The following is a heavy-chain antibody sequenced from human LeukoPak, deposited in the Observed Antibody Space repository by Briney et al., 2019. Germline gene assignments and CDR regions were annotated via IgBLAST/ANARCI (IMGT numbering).Heavy chain of an antibody. V-gene: IGHV3-23*01. Sequence: PGGSLRLSCAASGFNFSSYAMSWVRQAPGKGLEWVSAISGSGGSTYYADSVKGRFTISRDNSKNTLYLQMNSLRAEDTAVYYCAKVVAGGDVRPFDYWGQGTLVTVSS. J-gene: IGHJ4*02. D-gene: IGHD3-16*01. CDR3: AKVVAGGDVRPFDY. CDR1: GFNFSSYA. CDR2: ISGSGGST.